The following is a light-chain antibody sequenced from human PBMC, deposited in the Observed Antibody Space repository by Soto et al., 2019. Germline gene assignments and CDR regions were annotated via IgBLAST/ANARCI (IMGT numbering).Light chain of an antibody. CDR1: QSVNSN. J-gene: IGKJ4*01. CDR3: QQRSNWPA. V-gene: IGKV3-11*01. Sequence: ESAFTQAPATLSLSPVGSATLSCRASQSVNSNLAWYQQKPGQAPRLLIYDASRRATGIPARFSGTGSGTDFTLTISSLEPEDFAVYYCQQRSNWPAFGGGTKVDIK. CDR2: DAS.